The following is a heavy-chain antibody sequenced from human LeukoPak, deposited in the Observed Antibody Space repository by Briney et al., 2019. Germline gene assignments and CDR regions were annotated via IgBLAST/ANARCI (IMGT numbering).Heavy chain of an antibody. V-gene: IGHV4-34*01. CDR1: GGSFSGYY. J-gene: IGHJ4*02. CDR3: ARYPVTTGIDY. Sequence: SATLSLTCAVYGGSFSGYYWSWIRQPPGKGLEWIGEINHSGSTNYNPSLKSRVTISVDTSKNQFSLKLSSVTAADTAVYYCARYPVTTGIDYWGQGTLVTVSS. CDR2: INHSGST. D-gene: IGHD4-11*01.